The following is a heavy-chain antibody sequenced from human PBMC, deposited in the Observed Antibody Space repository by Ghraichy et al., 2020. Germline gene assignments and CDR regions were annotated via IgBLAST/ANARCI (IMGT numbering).Heavy chain of an antibody. CDR2: INPDSGYT. J-gene: IGHJ4*02. CDR3: AANSVGPYTGFDY. D-gene: IGHD1-26*01. Sequence: ASVNVSCKASGYTFTGFYIYWVRQAPGQGLEWIGLINPDSGYTKHAQEFQGRVTMTRDTSISTAYMELSSLKSDDTAVYYCAANSVGPYTGFDYWGQGTLVTVSS. CDR1: GYTFTGFY. V-gene: IGHV1-2*02.